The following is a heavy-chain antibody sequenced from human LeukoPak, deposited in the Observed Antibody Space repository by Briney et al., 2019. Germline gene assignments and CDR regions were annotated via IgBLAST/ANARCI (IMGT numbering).Heavy chain of an antibody. Sequence: PSETLSLTCAVYGGSFSGYYWSWIRQPPGKGLEWIGEINHSGSTNYNPSLKSRVTISVDTSKNQFSLKLSSVTAADTAVYYCARQIGDCTNGVCPFDYWGQGTLVTVSS. J-gene: IGHJ4*02. CDR2: INHSGST. CDR1: GGSFSGYY. V-gene: IGHV4-34*01. CDR3: ARQIGDCTNGVCPFDY. D-gene: IGHD2-8*01.